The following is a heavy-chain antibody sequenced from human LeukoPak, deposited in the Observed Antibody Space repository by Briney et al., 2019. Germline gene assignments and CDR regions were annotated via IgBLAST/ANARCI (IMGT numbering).Heavy chain of an antibody. CDR3: ARVGAYCGGDCYSWYFDY. Sequence: SLKVSCKASGGTFSSYAISWVRQAPGQGLEWMGGIIPIFGTANYAQKFQGRVTITADESTSTAYMELSSLRSEDTAVYYCARVGAYCGGDCYSWYFDYWGQGTLVTVSP. CDR2: IIPIFGTA. CDR1: GGTFSSYA. J-gene: IGHJ4*02. D-gene: IGHD2-21*01. V-gene: IGHV1-69*13.